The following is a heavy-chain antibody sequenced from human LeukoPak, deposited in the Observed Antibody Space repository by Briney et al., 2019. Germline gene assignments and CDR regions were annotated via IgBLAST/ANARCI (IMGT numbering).Heavy chain of an antibody. J-gene: IGHJ6*03. CDR1: GGSISSSSYY. V-gene: IGHV4-39*01. Sequence: SETLSLTCTVSGGSISSSSYYWGWIRQPPGKGLEWIGSIYYSGSTYYNPSLKSRVTISVDTPKNQFSLKLSSVTAADTAVYYCARKLLEEQWLAFYYYMDVWGKGTTVTVSS. CDR3: ARKLLEEQWLAFYYYMDV. CDR2: IYYSGST. D-gene: IGHD6-19*01.